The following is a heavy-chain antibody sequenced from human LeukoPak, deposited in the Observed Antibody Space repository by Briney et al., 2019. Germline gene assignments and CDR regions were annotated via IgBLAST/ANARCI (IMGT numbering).Heavy chain of an antibody. D-gene: IGHD2-15*01. V-gene: IGHV5-51*01. J-gene: IGHJ5*02. CDR3: VRSPACSSGTCYPNWFDP. CDR1: GYSFTSYW. CDR2: TYPGDSNT. Sequence: GESLKISCKGSGYSFTSYWIGWVRQMPGKGLEWMGITYPGDSNTRYSPSFQGQVTISADKSISSAYLQWSSLKASDTAMYYCVRSPACSSGTCYPNWFDPWGQGTLVTVSS.